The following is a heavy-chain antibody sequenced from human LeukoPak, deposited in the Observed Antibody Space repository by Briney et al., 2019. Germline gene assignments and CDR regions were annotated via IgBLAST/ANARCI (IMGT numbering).Heavy chain of an antibody. Sequence: SETLSLTCTVSGGSISPVVYYWNWIRQHPGKGLEWIGYIFYSGSTYYSPSLKSRINISLDTSKNLFSLKLSSVTAADTAVYYCAREVATGVGYYGMDVWGQGTTVTVSS. CDR2: IFYSGST. J-gene: IGHJ6*02. V-gene: IGHV4-31*03. D-gene: IGHD1-14*01. CDR3: AREVATGVGYYGMDV. CDR1: GGSISPVVYY.